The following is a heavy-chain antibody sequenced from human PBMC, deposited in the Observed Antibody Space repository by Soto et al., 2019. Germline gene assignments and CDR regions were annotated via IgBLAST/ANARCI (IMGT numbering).Heavy chain of an antibody. CDR2: IIPIFGTT. J-gene: IGHJ3*02. CDR3: PGSYKYGSGTFDAFDI. CDR1: GGTFSSYA. Sequence: QVQLVQSGTEVKKPGSSVKVSCKASGGTFSSYAISWVRQAPGQGLEWMGGIIPIFGTTNYAQRFQGRVSITADESTSTTYMELSSLRSEDTAVYYCPGSYKYGSGTFDAFDIWGQGTLVTVSS. D-gene: IGHD3-10*01. V-gene: IGHV1-69*01.